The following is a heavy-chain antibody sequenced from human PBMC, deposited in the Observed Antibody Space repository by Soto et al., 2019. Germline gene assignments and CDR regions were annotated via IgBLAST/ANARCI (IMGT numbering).Heavy chain of an antibody. V-gene: IGHV3-21*01. J-gene: IGHJ4*02. D-gene: IGHD5-12*01. CDR2: ISSSSSYI. CDR3: ARPYSGYDALDC. Sequence: ETLSLTCTVSGGSISSSSYYWGWVRQAPGKGLEWVSSISSSSSYIYYADSVKGRFTISRDNAKNSLYLQMNSLRAEDTAVYYCARPYSGYDALDCWGQGTLVTVSS. CDR1: GGSISSSSYY.